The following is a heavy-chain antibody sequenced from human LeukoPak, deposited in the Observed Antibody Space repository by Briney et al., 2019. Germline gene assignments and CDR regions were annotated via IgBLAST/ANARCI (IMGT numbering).Heavy chain of an antibody. D-gene: IGHD1-14*01. V-gene: IGHV4-61*02. Sequence: PSETLSLTCTVSIASFNNATAYWNWLRQPDGTGLEWIGRIHISGITNYTPSLQSRITMSIETSKKQFSGQVTPVTAADTAVYYCARESVNVDHRGHGNFDSWGQGTQVTVSS. J-gene: IGHJ4*02. CDR3: ARESVNVDHRGHGNFDS. CDR1: IASFNNATAY. CDR2: IHISGIT.